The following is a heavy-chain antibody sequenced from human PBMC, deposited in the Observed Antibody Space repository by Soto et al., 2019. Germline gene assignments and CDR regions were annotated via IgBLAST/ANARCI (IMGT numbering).Heavy chain of an antibody. D-gene: IGHD5-12*01. J-gene: IGHJ4*02. CDR1: GGSISSGDYY. CDR3: ARSRGYYPDY. V-gene: IGHV4-30-4*01. Sequence: QVQLQESGPGLVKPSQTLSLTCTVSGGSISSGDYYWSWIRQPPGKGLECIAYFYYSGSTYYNPSLISRGTKSVASSTTQFSLSLSSVTAADTAVYYCARSRGYYPDYWGQGTLVTVSS. CDR2: FYYSGST.